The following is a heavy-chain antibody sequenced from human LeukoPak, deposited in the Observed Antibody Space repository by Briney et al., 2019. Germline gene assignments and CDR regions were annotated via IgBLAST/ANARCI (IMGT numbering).Heavy chain of an antibody. CDR1: GFTFSSYG. CDR2: ISYDGSNK. J-gene: IGHJ4*02. CDR3: AKDRVLWFGEGIDY. D-gene: IGHD3-10*01. V-gene: IGHV3-30*18. Sequence: GRSLRLSCAASGFTFSSYGMHWVRQAPGKRLEWVAVISYDGSNKYYADSVKGRFTISRDNSKNTLYLQMNSLRAEDTAVYYCAKDRVLWFGEGIDYWGQGTLVTVSS.